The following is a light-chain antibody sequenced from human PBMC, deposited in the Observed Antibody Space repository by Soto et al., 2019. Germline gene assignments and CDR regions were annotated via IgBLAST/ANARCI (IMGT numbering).Light chain of an antibody. V-gene: IGLV2-14*03. J-gene: IGLJ1*01. Sequence: QSVLTQPASVSGSPGQSITISCTGTSSDVGGYNYVSWYQHHPGKAPKLIIYDVSNRPSGVSIRFSGSKSDNTASLTISGLQPEDEADYHCSSYTTSNTRQLVFGTGTKLTV. CDR1: SSDVGGYNY. CDR3: SSYTTSNTRQLV. CDR2: DVS.